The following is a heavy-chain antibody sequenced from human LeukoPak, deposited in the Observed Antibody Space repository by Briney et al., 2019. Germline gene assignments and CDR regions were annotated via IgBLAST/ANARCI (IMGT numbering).Heavy chain of an antibody. CDR1: GFTFSSYS. D-gene: IGHD5-12*01. J-gene: IGHJ3*02. V-gene: IGHV3-21*01. CDR2: ISSSSSYI. CDR3: ARMGRIVAPGTDAFDI. Sequence: GGSLRLSCAASGFTFSSYSMNWVRQAPGKGLEWVSSISSSSSYIYYADSVKGRFTISRDNAKNSLYLQMNSLRAEDTAVYYCARMGRIVAPGTDAFDIWGQGTMVTDSS.